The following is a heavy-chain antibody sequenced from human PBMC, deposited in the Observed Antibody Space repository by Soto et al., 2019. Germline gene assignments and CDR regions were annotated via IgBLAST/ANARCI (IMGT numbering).Heavy chain of an antibody. J-gene: IGHJ4*02. V-gene: IGHV4-39*01. CDR3: IAVRGPADY. CDR2: IYYSGST. D-gene: IGHD6-6*01. Sequence: PSETLSLTCAVSGGSISGSSYYWGWIRQPPGKGLEWIGSIYYSGSTHFNTSLRSRVTMSADTSKNQFSLNLSSVTAADTAVYFCIAVRGPADYWGQGTLVTVSS. CDR1: GGSISGSSYY.